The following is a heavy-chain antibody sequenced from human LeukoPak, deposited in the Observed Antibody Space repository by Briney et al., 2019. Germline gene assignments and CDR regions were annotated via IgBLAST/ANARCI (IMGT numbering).Heavy chain of an antibody. CDR3: ARGQEQFSSPWQWGPRRKNFYYYGMDV. J-gene: IGHJ6*02. D-gene: IGHD6-19*01. CDR1: GLTVSSSS. Sequence: GGSLRLSCAASGLTVSSSSMNWVRLGPGKGLEWVSVISSDGNTYYADSVKGRFTISRDNSRNTLSLQMHGLRADDTAVYYCARGQEQFSSPWQWGPRRKNFYYYGMDVWGQGTTVTVSS. V-gene: IGHV3-66*01. CDR2: ISSDGNT.